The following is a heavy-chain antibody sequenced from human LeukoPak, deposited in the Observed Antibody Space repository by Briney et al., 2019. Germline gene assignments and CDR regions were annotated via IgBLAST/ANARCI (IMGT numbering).Heavy chain of an antibody. Sequence: SETLSLTCTVSGDPISSYYWNWIRQPPGKGPEWIGCISDTGTTKYNPAFKSRVTVSVDPSKNQFSLKLTSVTAANTAVYFCATGYYEPFERWGQGTLVSVSS. CDR1: GDPISSYY. CDR2: ISDTGTT. J-gene: IGHJ4*02. D-gene: IGHD3-22*01. V-gene: IGHV4-59*01. CDR3: ATGYYEPFER.